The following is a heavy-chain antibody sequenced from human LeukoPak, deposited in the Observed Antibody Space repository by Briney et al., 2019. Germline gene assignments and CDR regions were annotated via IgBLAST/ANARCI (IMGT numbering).Heavy chain of an antibody. CDR3: AKVGVPAVMELGTRGVATTIEVDY. CDR1: GFTFSNYG. Sequence: GGSLRLSCAASGFTFSNYGMSWVRHAPGKGLEWVSGISGSGGSTYYADSVKGRFTISRDNSKHPLYLQMNSLRADDTAVYCCAKVGVPAVMELGTRGVATTIEVDYWGQGTLVTVSS. J-gene: IGHJ4*02. CDR2: ISGSGGST. D-gene: IGHD2-2*01. V-gene: IGHV3-23*01.